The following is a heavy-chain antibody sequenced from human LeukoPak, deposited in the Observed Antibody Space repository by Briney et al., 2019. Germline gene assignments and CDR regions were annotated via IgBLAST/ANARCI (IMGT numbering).Heavy chain of an antibody. Sequence: PGGSLRLSCAASGFTFSSYWMSWVRQAPGKGLEWVANIKQDGSEKYYVDSVKGRFTISRDNAKNSLYLQMNSLRAEDTAVYYCARVYPNFGVAAAGPNFDYWGQGTLVTVSS. CDR3: ARVYPNFGVAAAGPNFDY. J-gene: IGHJ4*02. CDR1: GFTFSSYW. D-gene: IGHD6-13*01. V-gene: IGHV3-7*01. CDR2: IKQDGSEK.